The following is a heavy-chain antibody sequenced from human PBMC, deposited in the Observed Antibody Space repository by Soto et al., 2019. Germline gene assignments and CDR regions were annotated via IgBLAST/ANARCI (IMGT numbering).Heavy chain of an antibody. J-gene: IGHJ4*02. V-gene: IGHV3-23*01. CDR1: GFTFSSYA. CDR3: AKLSVAGTGFSDY. D-gene: IGHD6-19*01. Sequence: GRSLRLSCAASGFTFSSYAMSWVRQAPGKGLEWVSAISGSGGSTYYADSVKGRFTISRDNSKNTLYLQMNSLRAEDTAVYYCAKLSVAGTGFSDYWGQRTFVLVSS. CDR2: ISGSGGST.